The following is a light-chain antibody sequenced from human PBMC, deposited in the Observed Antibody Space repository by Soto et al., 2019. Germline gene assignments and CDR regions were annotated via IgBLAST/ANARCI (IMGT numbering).Light chain of an antibody. CDR3: SSDTSSRTHNYL. V-gene: IGLV2-14*01. CDR2: EVS. CDR1: SSDVGGYNY. J-gene: IGLJ1*01. Sequence: QSALTQPASVSGSPGQSITISCTGTSSDVGGYNYVSWYQQHPGKAPKLMIYEVSNRPSGVSNRFSGSKSGNTASLTISGLQAEDEDDYYCSSDTSSRTHNYLFGIGTKVTV.